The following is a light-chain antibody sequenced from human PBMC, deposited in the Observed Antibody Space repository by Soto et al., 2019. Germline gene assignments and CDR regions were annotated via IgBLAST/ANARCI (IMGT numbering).Light chain of an antibody. V-gene: IGKV4-1*01. Sequence: DIVMTQSPDSLAVSLGERATINCKSSQSVLYSSNNKNHLAWYQQKPGQPPKLLIYWASTRESGVPDRFSGSGSGKDFTLTISSLQTEDVAVYYYQQYYNTPPTFGQGTKVEIK. J-gene: IGKJ1*01. CDR3: QQYYNTPPT. CDR2: WAS. CDR1: QSVLYSSNNKNH.